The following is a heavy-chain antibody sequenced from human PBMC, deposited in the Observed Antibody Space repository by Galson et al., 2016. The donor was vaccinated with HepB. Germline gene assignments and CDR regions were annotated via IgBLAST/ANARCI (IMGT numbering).Heavy chain of an antibody. CDR1: GFTFSSSW. J-gene: IGHJ4*02. D-gene: IGHD6-13*01. CDR3: AKSQALAPAGRVGTFDY. V-gene: IGHV3-74*01. CDR2: SNSDGSST. Sequence: SLRLSCGASGFTFSSSWMHWVRHAPGKGLVWVSRSNSDGSSTSYADAVKGRFTISRDNAKNTLYLQMNSLRAEDTAVYYCAKSQALAPAGRVGTFDYWGQGTLVTVSS.